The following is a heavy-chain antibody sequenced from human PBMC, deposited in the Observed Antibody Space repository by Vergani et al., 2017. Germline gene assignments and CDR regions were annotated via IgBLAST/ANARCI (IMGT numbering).Heavy chain of an antibody. Sequence: QVQLQESGPGLVKPSETLSLTCTVSGSSISNYYWSWIRQPPGKGLEWIGHIYYSGSTNYNPSLKRRVTISVDTSKNQFSLKLTTVTAADTAVYYCARGLETGIAARYYYMDVWGKGTTVTVSS. CDR1: GSSISNYY. J-gene: IGHJ6*03. D-gene: IGHD6-6*01. CDR3: ARGLETGIAARYYYMDV. V-gene: IGHV4-59*01. CDR2: IYYSGST.